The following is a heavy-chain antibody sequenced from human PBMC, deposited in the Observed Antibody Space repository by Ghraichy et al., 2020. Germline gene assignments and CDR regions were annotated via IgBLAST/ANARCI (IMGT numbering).Heavy chain of an antibody. CDR3: ARVAINSLNAFDI. CDR2: VYYSGST. V-gene: IGHV4-61*01. D-gene: IGHD2/OR15-2a*01. Sequence: SETLSLTCTVSGGSVSSGSYYWSWIRQPPGKGLEWTGYVYYSGSTSYNPSLKSRATITMDTSKNQFSLKLSSVTAADTAVYYCARVAINSLNAFDIWGQGTVVTVSS. J-gene: IGHJ3*02. CDR1: GGSVSSGSYY.